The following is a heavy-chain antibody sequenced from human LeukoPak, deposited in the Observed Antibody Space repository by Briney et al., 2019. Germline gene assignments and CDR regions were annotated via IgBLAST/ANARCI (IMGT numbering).Heavy chain of an antibody. CDR3: ARGRGSSGYYYAFDY. D-gene: IGHD3-22*01. V-gene: IGHV3-74*01. J-gene: IGHJ4*02. CDR1: GFTFSSYW. Sequence: GGSLRPSCAASGFTFSSYWMHWVRQAPGKGLVWVSRINSDGSSTGYADSVKGRFTISRDNAKNTLYLQMNSLRTEDTAVYYCARGRGSSGYYYAFDYWGQGTLVTVSS. CDR2: INSDGSST.